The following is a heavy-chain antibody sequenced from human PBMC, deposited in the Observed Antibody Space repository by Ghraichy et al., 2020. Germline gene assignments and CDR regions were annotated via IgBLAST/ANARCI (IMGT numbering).Heavy chain of an antibody. CDR3: AGVVNGRRPFDY. CDR2: IHYSGTT. J-gene: IGHJ4*02. V-gene: IGHV4-59*01. Sequence: ETLSLTCSVSGDSMSRYYWNWIRQPPGKGLEWIGFIHYSGTTNYNPSLKSRLTMSVDMSQSQFSLTLTSVTAADTAVYYCAGVVNGRRPFDYWGQGALVTVSS. CDR1: GDSMSRYY. D-gene: IGHD1-26*01.